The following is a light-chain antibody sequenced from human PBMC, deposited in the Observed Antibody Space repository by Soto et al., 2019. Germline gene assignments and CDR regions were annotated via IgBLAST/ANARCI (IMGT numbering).Light chain of an antibody. Sequence: QSVLTQPPSVSGAPGQRVTISCTGSSSNIGADNDVHWYQQLPGTAPKLVIYVNNNRPSGVPDRFSGSKSGTSASLAITGLQADDEADYYYQSYDNSLSDYVFGTGTKLTVL. V-gene: IGLV1-40*01. CDR1: SSNIGADND. CDR3: QSYDNSLSDYV. CDR2: VNN. J-gene: IGLJ1*01.